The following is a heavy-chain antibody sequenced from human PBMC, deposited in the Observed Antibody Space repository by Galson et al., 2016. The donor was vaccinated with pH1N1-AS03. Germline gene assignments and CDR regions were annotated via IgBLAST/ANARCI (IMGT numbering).Heavy chain of an antibody. CDR1: GFIFDDYA. CDR2: ISWSSGNL. V-gene: IGHV3-9*01. Sequence: SLRLSCAASGFIFDDYAMYWVRQAPGKGLEWIAGISWSSGNLGYADSVKGRFTVSRDSATNSLYLQMNSLRVEDTALYYCAKDRFRTTYFHDSSGYRFFDSWGQGALVIVSS. D-gene: IGHD3-22*01. CDR3: AKDRFRTTYFHDSSGYRFFDS. J-gene: IGHJ4*02.